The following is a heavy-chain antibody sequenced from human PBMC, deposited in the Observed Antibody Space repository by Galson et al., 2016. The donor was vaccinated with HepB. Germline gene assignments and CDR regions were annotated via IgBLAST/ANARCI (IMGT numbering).Heavy chain of an antibody. D-gene: IGHD1-26*01. CDR2: IGSSGNTI. Sequence: SLRLSCAASGFRFSIYNMNWVRQAPGKGLEWISYIGSSGNTIHYADSVGGRFTISRDTAKNSLFLQMDSLRAEDTAFYYCARGDVVGAESFDYWGRGTLVTVSS. V-gene: IGHV3-48*01. CDR3: ARGDVVGAESFDY. J-gene: IGHJ4*02. CDR1: GFRFSIYN.